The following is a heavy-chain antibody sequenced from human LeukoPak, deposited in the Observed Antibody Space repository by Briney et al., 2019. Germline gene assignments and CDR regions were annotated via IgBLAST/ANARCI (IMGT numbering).Heavy chain of an antibody. V-gene: IGHV4-59*01. CDR2: IYYSGST. CDR1: GGSISSYY. CDR3: ARDLLSTAGYFDY. Sequence: PSETLSLTCTVSGGSISSYYWSWIRQPPGKGLEWIGYIYYSGSTNYNPSLKSRVTISVDTSNNQFSLNLSSVTAADTAVYYCARDLLSTAGYFDYWGQGTLVTVSS. D-gene: IGHD6-19*01. J-gene: IGHJ4*02.